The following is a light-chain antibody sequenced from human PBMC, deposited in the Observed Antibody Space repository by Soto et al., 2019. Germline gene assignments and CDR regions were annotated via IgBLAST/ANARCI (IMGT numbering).Light chain of an antibody. CDR2: ASS. Sequence: DIQMTQSPSSLSASVGDRVTITCRASQSISPYLNWYQHKPGKAPKLLIFASSPLHSGVPSRFSGSGSGTDFTLTISALQPEDFATYYCQQTYTTPCSFGQGTKLETK. CDR1: QSISPY. CDR3: QQTYTTPCS. J-gene: IGKJ2*04. V-gene: IGKV1-39*01.